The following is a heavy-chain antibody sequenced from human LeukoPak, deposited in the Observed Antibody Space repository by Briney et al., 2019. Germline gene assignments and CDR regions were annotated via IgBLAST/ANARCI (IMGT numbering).Heavy chain of an antibody. J-gene: IGHJ4*02. D-gene: IGHD3-22*01. V-gene: IGHV4-38-2*02. Sequence: SETLSPTCTVAGYSIISGYYWGWIRQPPVKGRAWIGGIFHSGNTSYNPSLKGRLSISVDTSKNRFSLRLSLLPAADPAVYYCSRYQGGNDSSSYCFDYWGQGALVTVSS. CDR3: SRYQGGNDSSSYCFDY. CDR1: GYSIISGYY. CDR2: IFHSGNT.